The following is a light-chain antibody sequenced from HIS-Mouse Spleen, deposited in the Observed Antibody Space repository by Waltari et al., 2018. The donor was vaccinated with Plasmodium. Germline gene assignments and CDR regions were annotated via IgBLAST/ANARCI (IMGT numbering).Light chain of an antibody. V-gene: IGLV2-8*01. CDR1: SSDVGGYNY. J-gene: IGLJ2*01. CDR2: ELS. Sequence: QSALTQPPSASGSPGQSVTISCTGTSSDVGGYNYTSWYQQHPGKAPKLMIYELSNRPSGVPDRFSGSKSGNTASLTVSGLQAEDEADYYCSSYAGSNNLVFGGGTKLTVL. CDR3: SSYAGSNNLV.